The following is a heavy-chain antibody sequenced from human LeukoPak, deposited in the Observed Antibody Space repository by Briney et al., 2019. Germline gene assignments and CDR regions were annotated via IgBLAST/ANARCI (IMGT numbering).Heavy chain of an antibody. CDR3: ARGGYSGYDFDY. J-gene: IGHJ4*02. V-gene: IGHV1-8*01. Sequence: ASVKVSCKASGYTFTSYDINWVRQATGQGLEWMGWMNPNSGNTGYAQKFQGRVTMTKNTSISTAYMELSSLRSEDTAVYYCARGGYSGYDFDYWGQGTLVTVSS. D-gene: IGHD5-12*01. CDR1: GYTFTSYD. CDR2: MNPNSGNT.